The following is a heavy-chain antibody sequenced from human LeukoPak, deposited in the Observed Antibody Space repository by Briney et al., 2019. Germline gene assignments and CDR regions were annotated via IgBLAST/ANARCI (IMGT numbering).Heavy chain of an antibody. J-gene: IGHJ4*02. Sequence: PGGSLRLSCAASGSTFSSYSMTWVRQAPGKGLEWVSYFGSDSTTIFYADSVKGRFTISRDNARNSLYLQMNNLRAEDTAVYYCAREGLMVRGVYFDSWGQGTRVTVSS. CDR3: AREGLMVRGVYFDS. D-gene: IGHD3-10*01. V-gene: IGHV3-48*01. CDR2: FGSDSTTI. CDR1: GSTFSSYS.